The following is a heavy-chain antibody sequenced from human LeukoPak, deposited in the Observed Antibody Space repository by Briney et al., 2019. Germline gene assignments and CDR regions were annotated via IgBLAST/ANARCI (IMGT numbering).Heavy chain of an antibody. CDR1: GFTFSSYA. CDR3: ASSNYYDSSGYDY. J-gene: IGHJ4*02. D-gene: IGHD3-22*01. Sequence: GRSLRLSCAASGFTFSSYAMHWVRQAPGKGLEWVAVISYDGSNKYYADSVKGRFTISRDNSKNTLYLQMNSLRAEDTAVYCCASSNYYDSSGYDYWGQGTLVTVSS. CDR2: ISYDGSNK. V-gene: IGHV3-30-3*01.